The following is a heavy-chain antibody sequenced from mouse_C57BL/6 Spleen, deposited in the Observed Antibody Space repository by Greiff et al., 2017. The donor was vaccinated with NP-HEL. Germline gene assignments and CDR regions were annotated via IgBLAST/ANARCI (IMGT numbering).Heavy chain of an antibody. Sequence: QVQLQQPGAELVKPGASVKLSCKASGYTFTSYWMHWVKQRPGQGLEWIGMIPPNSGSTNYNEKFKSKATLTVDKSSSTAYMQLSSLTSEDSAVYYCARVGVYGDYFDYWGQGTTLTVSS. CDR1: GYTFTSYW. CDR2: IPPNSGST. J-gene: IGHJ2*01. V-gene: IGHV1-64*01. D-gene: IGHD1-1*02. CDR3: ARVGVYGDYFDY.